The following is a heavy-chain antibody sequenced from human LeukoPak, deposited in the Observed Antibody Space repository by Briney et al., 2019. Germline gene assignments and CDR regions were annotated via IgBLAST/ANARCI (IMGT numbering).Heavy chain of an antibody. CDR2: ISTSGSII. D-gene: IGHD1-26*01. V-gene: IGHV3-11*01. Sequence: GGSLRLSCAASGFTFSDYYMSWIRPAPGKGRGWVSYISTSGSIIYHADSVKGRFTISRDNAKNSLYLQMNSLRVEDTAVYYCGRSGRYRPSDLWGQGTLVTVSS. CDR1: GFTFSDYY. CDR3: GRSGRYRPSDL. J-gene: IGHJ5*02.